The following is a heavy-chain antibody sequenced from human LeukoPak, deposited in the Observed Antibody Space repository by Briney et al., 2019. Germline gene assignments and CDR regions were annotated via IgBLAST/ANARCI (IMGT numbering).Heavy chain of an antibody. CDR1: GYTFTSYG. CDR3: ARGPESGGSYDRYYYYYMDV. D-gene: IGHD1-26*01. V-gene: IGHV1-18*01. CDR2: ISAYNGNT. J-gene: IGHJ6*03. Sequence: VASVKVSCKASGYTFTSYGISWVRPAPGQGLEWMGWISAYNGNTNYAQKLQGRVTMTTDTSTSTAYMELRSLRSDDTAVYYCARGPESGGSYDRYYYYYMDVWGKGTTVTVSS.